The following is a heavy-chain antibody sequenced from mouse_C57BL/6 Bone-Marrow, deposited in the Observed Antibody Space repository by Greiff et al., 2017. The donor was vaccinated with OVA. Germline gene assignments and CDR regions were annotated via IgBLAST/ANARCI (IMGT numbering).Heavy chain of an antibody. V-gene: IGHV1-15*01. CDR1: GYTFTDYE. CDR3: TPRQPDY. CDR2: IDPETGGT. D-gene: IGHD6-1*01. Sequence: VKLQESGAELVRPGASVTLSCKASGYTFTDYEMHWVKQTPVHGLEWIGAIDPETGGTAYNQKFKGKAILTADKSSSTAYMELRSLTSEDSAVYYCTPRQPDYWGQGTTLTVSS. J-gene: IGHJ2*01.